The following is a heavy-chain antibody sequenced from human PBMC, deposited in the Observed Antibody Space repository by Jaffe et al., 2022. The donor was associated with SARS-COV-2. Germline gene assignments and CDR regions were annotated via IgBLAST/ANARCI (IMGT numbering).Heavy chain of an antibody. D-gene: IGHD2-15*01. CDR3: AHRPFVAGPDDNWFDP. J-gene: IGHJ5*02. V-gene: IGHV2-5*02. Sequence: QITLRESGPTLVKPTQTLTLTCTFSGFSLRTYGVGVGWIRQPPGKAPEWLALFSWDGDERYSPSLKSRLSVTGDASKNQVILTMINMDPVDTATYFCAHRPFVAGPDDNWFDPWGQGTLVTVSS. CDR2: FSWDGDE. CDR1: GFSLRTYGVG.